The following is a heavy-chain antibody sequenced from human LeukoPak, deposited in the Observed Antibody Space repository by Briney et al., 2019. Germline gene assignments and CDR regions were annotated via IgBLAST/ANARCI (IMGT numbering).Heavy chain of an antibody. V-gene: IGHV3-11*03. J-gene: IGHJ4*02. D-gene: IGHD2-2*02. CDR2: LATT. CDR3: ARLGFVVPAVIFDY. CDR1: GFTFSDYY. Sequence: GGSLRLSCAASGFTFSDYYMSWIRQAPGKGLEWLSYLATTIYADSVKGRFAISSANSTNSLYLQMNSLRAEDTAMYYCARLGFVVPAVIFDYWGQGTLVTVSS.